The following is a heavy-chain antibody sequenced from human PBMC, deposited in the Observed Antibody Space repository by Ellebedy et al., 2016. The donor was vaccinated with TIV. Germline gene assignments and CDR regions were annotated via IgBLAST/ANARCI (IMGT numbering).Heavy chain of an antibody. CDR3: AKISPTHRGAFDI. CDR1: GFTFSSYA. CDR2: FGGRSTTT. D-gene: IGHD3-3*02. J-gene: IGHJ3*02. Sequence: GESLKISXEASGFTFSSYAMSWLRQAPGKGLEWVSVFGGRSTTTYYADSVKGRFTISRDNSKNTLFLQMNSLRGDDTARYNCAKISPTHRGAFDIWGQGTMVTVSS. V-gene: IGHV3-23*01.